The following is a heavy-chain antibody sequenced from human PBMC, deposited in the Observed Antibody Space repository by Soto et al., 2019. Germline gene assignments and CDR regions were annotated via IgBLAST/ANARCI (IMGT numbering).Heavy chain of an antibody. D-gene: IGHD3-16*02. CDR3: ARHGGYYDYVWGSYRSSPFDY. CDR2: IYYSGST. Sequence: SETLSLTCTVSGGSISSYYWSWIRQPPGKGLEWIGSIYYSGSTYYNPSLKSRVTISVDTSKNQFSLKLSSVTAADTAVYYCARHGGYYDYVWGSYRSSPFDYWGQGTLVTVSS. CDR1: GGSISSYY. J-gene: IGHJ4*02. V-gene: IGHV4-39*01.